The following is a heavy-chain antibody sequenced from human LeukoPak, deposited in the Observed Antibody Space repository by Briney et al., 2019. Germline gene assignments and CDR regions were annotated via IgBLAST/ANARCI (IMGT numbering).Heavy chain of an antibody. D-gene: IGHD4-23*01. CDR1: GGSISSSSYY. Sequence: QPSETLSLTCTVSGGSISSSSYYWGWIRQPPGKGLEWVSIISGSGGSTSYADSVKGRFTISRDNSNNTLYLQMSSLRAEDTALYYCAKTVRTRWGFDYWGQGTLVTVSS. CDR2: ISGSGGST. CDR3: AKTVRTRWGFDY. J-gene: IGHJ4*02. V-gene: IGHV3-23*01.